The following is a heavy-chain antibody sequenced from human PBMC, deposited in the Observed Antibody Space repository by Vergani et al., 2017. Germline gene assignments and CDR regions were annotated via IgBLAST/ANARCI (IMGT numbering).Heavy chain of an antibody. CDR2: ISYDGTQK. V-gene: IGHV3-30*03. CDR1: GFTFSDHH. D-gene: IGHD1-1*01. J-gene: IGHJ1*01. Sequence: VQLVESGGGLVQPGGSLRLSCAASGFTFSDHHIDWVRQAPGKGLEWVAVISYDGTQKYYADSVKGRFTISRDNSKSTLYLQMNSLRTEDTAVYYCATKSCGTPGCQIGYFREWGQGTLVTVSS. CDR3: ATKSCGTPGCQIGYFRE.